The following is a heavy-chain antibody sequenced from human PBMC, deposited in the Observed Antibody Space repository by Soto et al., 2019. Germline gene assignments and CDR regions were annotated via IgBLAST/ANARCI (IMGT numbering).Heavy chain of an antibody. J-gene: IGHJ6*02. CDR3: ARPRVRDYYGMDV. Sequence: GESLKISCQGSGYIFTTYLITWVRQMPGKGLEWMGRIDTSDSYTNYSPSFRGHVTISVDTSNNSAYLQWSSLEASDTAMYYCARPRVRDYYGMDVWGQGTTVPLS. CDR2: IDTSDSYT. CDR1: GYIFTTYL. D-gene: IGHD3-10*01. V-gene: IGHV5-10-1*01.